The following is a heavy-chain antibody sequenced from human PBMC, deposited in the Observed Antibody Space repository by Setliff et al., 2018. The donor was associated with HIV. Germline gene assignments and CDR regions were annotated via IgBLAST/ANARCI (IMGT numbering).Heavy chain of an antibody. CDR3: ARQGGYNSPLMV. J-gene: IGHJ4*02. Sequence: SETLSLTCTVSGGSITSYYWNWIRQSPGKGLEWIGYIFDSGTTKYNPSVTSRVTISVDASKNRFFLQLISVTAADTAVYYCARQGGYNSPLMVWGQGKLVTVS. CDR2: IFDSGTT. D-gene: IGHD3-10*01. V-gene: IGHV4-59*08. CDR1: GGSITSYY.